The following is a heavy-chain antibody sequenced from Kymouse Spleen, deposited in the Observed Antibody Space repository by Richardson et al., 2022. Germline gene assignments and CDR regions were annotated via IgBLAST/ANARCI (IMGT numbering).Heavy chain of an antibody. V-gene: IGHV4-34*01. J-gene: IGHJ6*02. Sequence: QVQLQQWGAGLLKPSETLSLTCAVYGGSFSGYYWSWIRQPPGKGLEWIGEINHSGSTNYNPSLKSRVTISVDTSKNQFSLKLSSVTAADTAVYYCARRGTMVRGVIPLLLLRYGRLGPRDHGHRLL. CDR3: ARRGTMVRGVIPLLLLRYGR. CDR2: INHSGST. CDR1: GGSFSGYY. D-gene: IGHD3-10*01.